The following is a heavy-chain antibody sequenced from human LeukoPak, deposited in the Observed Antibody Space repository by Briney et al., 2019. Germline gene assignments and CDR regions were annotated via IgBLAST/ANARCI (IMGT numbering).Heavy chain of an antibody. CDR1: GYIFTDYY. CDR2: ISTYDDNI. Sequence: ASVKVSCKASGYIFTDYYMHWVRQAPGQGLEWLGWISTYDDNIKYAQSLQGRLTLTIDTSTSTAYMELRSLTSDDTAMYYCARETYSNILTGTDYWGPGTLVTVSS. V-gene: IGHV1-18*04. CDR3: ARETYSNILTGTDY. J-gene: IGHJ4*02. D-gene: IGHD3-9*01.